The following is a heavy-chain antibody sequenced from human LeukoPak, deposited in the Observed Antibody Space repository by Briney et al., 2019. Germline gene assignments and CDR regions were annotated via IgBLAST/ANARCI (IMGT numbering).Heavy chain of an antibody. CDR1: GFTFSSYS. Sequence: PGGSLRPSCAASGFTFSSYSMNWVRQAPGKGLEWVSSISSSSSYIYYADSVKGRFTISRDNAKNSLYLQMNSLRAEDTAVYYCAREDSSGYPSWFDPWGQGTLVTVSS. V-gene: IGHV3-21*01. J-gene: IGHJ5*02. D-gene: IGHD3-22*01. CDR3: AREDSSGYPSWFDP. CDR2: ISSSSSYI.